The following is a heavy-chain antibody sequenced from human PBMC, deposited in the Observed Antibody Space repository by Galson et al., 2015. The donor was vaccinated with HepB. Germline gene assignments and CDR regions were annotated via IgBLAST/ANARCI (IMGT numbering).Heavy chain of an antibody. D-gene: IGHD7-27*01. CDR1: GFTFSSYA. J-gene: IGHJ3*02. CDR2: ISGSGGST. CDR3: AKPLSLWGAFDI. Sequence: SLRLSCAASGFTFSSYAMSWVRQAPGKGLEWVSAISGSGGSTYYADSVKGRFTISRDNSKDTLYLQMNSLRAEDTAVYYCAKPLSLWGAFDIWGQGTMVTVSS. V-gene: IGHV3-23*01.